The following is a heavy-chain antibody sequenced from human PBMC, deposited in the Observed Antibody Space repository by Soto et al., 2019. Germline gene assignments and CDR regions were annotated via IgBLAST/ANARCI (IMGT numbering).Heavy chain of an antibody. Sequence: SVKVSCKASGGTFNNYVINWVRQAPGQGLEWMAGIIPIFGTPNYAQKFQGRVTITADKSTSTAYMELNSLRSEDTAVYYCAGRCDGTNCLEHFDYWGQGTLVTVSS. CDR3: AGRCDGTNCLEHFDY. CDR2: IIPIFGTP. D-gene: IGHD2-2*01. CDR1: GGTFNNYV. V-gene: IGHV1-69*06. J-gene: IGHJ4*02.